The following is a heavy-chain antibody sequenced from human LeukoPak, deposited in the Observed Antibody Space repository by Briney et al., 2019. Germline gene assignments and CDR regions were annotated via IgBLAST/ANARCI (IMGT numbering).Heavy chain of an antibody. CDR3: ARVGTGSYHFDY. D-gene: IGHD1-26*01. CDR2: IYSGGST. J-gene: IGHJ4*02. V-gene: IGHV3-66*01. Sequence: GGSLRLSFAASGSTVSSNYMSWVRQAPGKGLEWVSVIYSGGSTYYADSVKGRFTISRDNAKNTLYLQMNSLRAEDTAVYYCARVGTGSYHFDYWGQGTLVTVSS. CDR1: GSTVSSNY.